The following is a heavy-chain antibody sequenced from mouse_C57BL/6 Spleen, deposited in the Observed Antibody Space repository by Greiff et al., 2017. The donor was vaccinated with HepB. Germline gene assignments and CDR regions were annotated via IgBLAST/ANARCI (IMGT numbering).Heavy chain of an antibody. D-gene: IGHD2-2*01. J-gene: IGHJ2*01. CDR2: IYPGDGDT. CDR1: GYAFSSSW. Sequence: VQLQQSGPELVKPGASVKISCKASGYAFSSSWMNWVKQRPGKGLEWIGRIYPGDGDTNYNGKFKGKATLTADKSPSTAYMQLSSLTSEDSAVYFCARWLPYYFDYWGQGTTLTVSS. V-gene: IGHV1-82*01. CDR3: ARWLPYYFDY.